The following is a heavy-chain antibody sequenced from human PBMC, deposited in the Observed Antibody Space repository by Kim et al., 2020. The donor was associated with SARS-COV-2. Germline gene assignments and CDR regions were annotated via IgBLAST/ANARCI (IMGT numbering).Heavy chain of an antibody. D-gene: IGHD1-26*01. V-gene: IGHV3-74*01. CDR3: ARVITSSGSYSPLDYFDY. CDR2: INSDGSST. CDR1: GFTFSSYW. J-gene: IGHJ4*02. Sequence: GGSLRLSCAASGFTFSSYWMHWVRQAPGKGLVWVSRINSDGSSTSYADSVKGRFTISRDNAKNTLYLQMNSLRAEDTAVYYCARVITSSGSYSPLDYFDYWGQGTLVTVSS.